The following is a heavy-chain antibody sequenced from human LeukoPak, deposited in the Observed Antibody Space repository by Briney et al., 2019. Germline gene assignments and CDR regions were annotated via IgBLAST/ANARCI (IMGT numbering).Heavy chain of an antibody. Sequence: PSETLSLTCTVSGGSISSYYWSWIRQPAGKGLEWIGRIYTSGSTNYNPSLKSRVTMSVDTSKNQFSLKLSSVTAADTAVYYCARERFIGYCSGGSCYFDYWGQEPWSPSPQ. J-gene: IGHJ4*01. D-gene: IGHD2-15*01. CDR2: IYTSGST. V-gene: IGHV4-4*07. CDR1: GGSISSYY. CDR3: ARERFIGYCSGGSCYFDY.